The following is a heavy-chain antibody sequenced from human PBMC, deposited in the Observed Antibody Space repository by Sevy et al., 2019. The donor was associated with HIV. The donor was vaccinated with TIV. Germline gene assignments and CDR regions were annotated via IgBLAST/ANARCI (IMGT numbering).Heavy chain of an antibody. D-gene: IGHD2-15*01. V-gene: IGHV3-30*18. CDR3: AKGLGYCSGGSCYSLDY. J-gene: IGHJ4*02. CDR1: GFTFSSYG. CDR2: ISYDGSNK. Sequence: GSLRLSCAASGFTFSSYGMHWVRQAPGKGLEWVAVISYDGSNKYYADSVKGRFTISRDNSKNTLYLQMNSLRAEDTAVYYCAKGLGYCSGGSCYSLDYWGQGTLVTVSS.